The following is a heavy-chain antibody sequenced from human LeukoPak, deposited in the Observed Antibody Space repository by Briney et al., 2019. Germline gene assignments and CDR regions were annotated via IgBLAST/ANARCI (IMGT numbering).Heavy chain of an antibody. Sequence: ASVKVSCKASGYTFTSYDINWVRQATGQGLEWMGWMNPNSGNTGYAQKFQGRVTMTRNTSISTAYMELSSLRSEDTAVYYCATDSSGYHDACDIWGQGTMVTVSS. CDR3: ATDSSGYHDACDI. CDR2: MNPNSGNT. CDR1: GYTFTSYD. J-gene: IGHJ3*02. D-gene: IGHD3-22*01. V-gene: IGHV1-8*01.